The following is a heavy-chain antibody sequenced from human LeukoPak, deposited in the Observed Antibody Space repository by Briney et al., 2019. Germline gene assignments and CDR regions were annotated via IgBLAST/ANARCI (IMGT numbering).Heavy chain of an antibody. J-gene: IGHJ6*02. CDR3: ARDDAGGYKRYFYYGMDV. D-gene: IGHD6-19*01. V-gene: IGHV3-11*01. CDR2: LAGSGVNI. Sequence: PGGSLRLSCAASGFTFSDYYMSWVRQAPGKGLEWISFLAGSGVNIFYADSVKGRFTISRDNAESSLYLQMNNLTQEDTAVYFCARDDAGGYKRYFYYGMDVWGQGTTVTVSS. CDR1: GFTFSDYY.